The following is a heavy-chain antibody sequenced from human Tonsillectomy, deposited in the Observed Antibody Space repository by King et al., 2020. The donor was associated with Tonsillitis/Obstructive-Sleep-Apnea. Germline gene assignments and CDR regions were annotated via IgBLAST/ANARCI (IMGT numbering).Heavy chain of an antibody. D-gene: IGHD5-12*01. CDR3: VKDLVQGGYDLVYFDY. CDR1: GFTFSSYA. J-gene: IGHJ4*02. V-gene: IGHV3-64D*06. Sequence: VQLVESGGGLVQPGGSLRLSCSASGFTFSSYAMHWVRQAPGKGLDYVSAISSSGGSTYYADSVKGRFTISRDNSENTLDLQMNSLRAEDTAVYYCVKDLVQGGYDLVYFDYWGQGTLVTVSS. CDR2: ISSSGGST.